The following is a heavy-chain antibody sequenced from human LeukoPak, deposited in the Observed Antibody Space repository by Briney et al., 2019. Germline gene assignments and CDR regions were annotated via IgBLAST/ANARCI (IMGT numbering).Heavy chain of an antibody. J-gene: IGHJ5*02. CDR2: ICSSGST. D-gene: IGHD3-10*01. CDR3: ARDRGSDGSDQLDP. Sequence: PSETLSLTFTVSGGSISSYCWIWIRRPAGKGLEWIGRICSSGSTIYNPSLKSRVTMSLDMSNNQFSLKLSSVTAADTAVYYCARDRGSDGSDQLDPWRQGTLVTVSS. V-gene: IGHV4-4*07. CDR1: GGSISSYC.